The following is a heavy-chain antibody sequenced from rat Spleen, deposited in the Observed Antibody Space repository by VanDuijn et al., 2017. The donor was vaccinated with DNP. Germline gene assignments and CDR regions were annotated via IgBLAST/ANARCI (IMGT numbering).Heavy chain of an antibody. D-gene: IGHD1-1*01. CDR1: RFIFSNYW. J-gene: IGHJ3*01. V-gene: IGHV5-31*01. Sequence: EVQLVESGGDLVQPGRSLKLSCVASRFIFSNYWMTWFRQVPGKGLEWVASITSSGGRTYYPDSVKGRFTISKDNARNTLYLQMNSLRSEDTATYYCAIYYYSGDTWFAYWGQGTLVTVSS. CDR2: ITSSGGRT. CDR3: AIYYYSGDTWFAY.